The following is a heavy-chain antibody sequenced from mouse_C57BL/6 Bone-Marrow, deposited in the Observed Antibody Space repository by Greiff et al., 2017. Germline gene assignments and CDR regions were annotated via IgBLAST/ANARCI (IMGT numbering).Heavy chain of an antibody. V-gene: IGHV1-39*01. Sequence: VQLQQSGPELVKPGASVKISCKASGYSFTDYNINWVKQSNGKSLEWIGVINPNYGTTSYNQKFKGKATLTVDQSSSTAYMQLNSLTSEDSAVYYCASYYGSSYLYAMDYWGQGTSVTVSS. CDR2: INPNYGTT. D-gene: IGHD1-1*01. CDR1: GYSFTDYN. CDR3: ASYYGSSYLYAMDY. J-gene: IGHJ4*01.